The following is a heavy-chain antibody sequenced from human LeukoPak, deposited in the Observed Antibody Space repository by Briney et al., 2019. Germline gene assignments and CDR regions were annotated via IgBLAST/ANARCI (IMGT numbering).Heavy chain of an antibody. Sequence: ASVKVSCKASGYTFTSYYMHWVRQAPGQGLEWMGIINPSGGSTSYAQKFQGRVTMTRDMSTSTVYMELSSLRSEDTALYYCARVWESIAENYGVLDFWGQGSLVIVSS. D-gene: IGHD4-17*01. CDR3: ARVWESIAENYGVLDF. CDR1: GYTFTSYY. CDR2: INPSGGST. J-gene: IGHJ4*02. V-gene: IGHV1-46*01.